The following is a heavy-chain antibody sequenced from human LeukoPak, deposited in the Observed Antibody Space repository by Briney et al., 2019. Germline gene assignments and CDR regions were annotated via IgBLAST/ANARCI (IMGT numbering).Heavy chain of an antibody. CDR2: INPHSGKT. CDR1: GYPFSNYD. CDR3: ARLSSHYGAYKVDP. V-gene: IGHV1-8*01. Sequence: GASVKVSCKTSGYPFSNYDINWVRQATGQGLEWMGWINPHSGKTGYAQKFQGRVTMTTDTSASTAYMELSSLRSEDTAVYYCARLSSHYGAYKVDPWGQGTLVTASS. J-gene: IGHJ5*02. D-gene: IGHD4-17*01.